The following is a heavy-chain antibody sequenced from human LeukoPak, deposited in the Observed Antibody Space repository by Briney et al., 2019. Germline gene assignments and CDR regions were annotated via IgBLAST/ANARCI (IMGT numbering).Heavy chain of an antibody. Sequence: SETQSLTCAAYGGSFSGYYWSWIRQPPGKGLEWIGEINHSGSTNYNPSLKSRVTISVDTSKNQFSLKLSSVTAADTAVYYCARAIYSPRYYYDSSGSPPGIWGQGTMVTVSS. CDR2: INHSGST. CDR1: GGSFSGYY. D-gene: IGHD3-22*01. J-gene: IGHJ3*02. V-gene: IGHV4-34*01. CDR3: ARAIYSPRYYYDSSGSPPGI.